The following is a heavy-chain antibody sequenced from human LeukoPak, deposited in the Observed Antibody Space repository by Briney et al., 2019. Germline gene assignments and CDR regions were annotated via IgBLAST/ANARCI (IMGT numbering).Heavy chain of an antibody. J-gene: IGHJ4*02. CDR1: GGSISGYY. Sequence: SETLSLTCTVAGGSISGYYWMWIRQPPGKGLEWIGYLYYSGDTKYSPSLKSRVTISEDTSKNQASLKLRSVTAADTAVYYCARGVAGSGSTPNYWGQGTLVTVSS. CDR2: LYYSGDT. D-gene: IGHD1-26*01. CDR3: ARGVAGSGSTPNY. V-gene: IGHV4-59*01.